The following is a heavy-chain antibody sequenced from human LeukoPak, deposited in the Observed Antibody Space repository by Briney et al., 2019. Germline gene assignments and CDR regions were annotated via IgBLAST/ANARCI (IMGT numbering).Heavy chain of an antibody. CDR3: ARGGTPRHYYYYGMDV. CDR2: VFHSGST. CDR1: GASISSYY. V-gene: IGHV4-59*12. J-gene: IGHJ6*02. Sequence: SETLSLTCAVSGASISSYYWSWIRQPPGKGLEWIGYVFHSGSTNYNPSLKSRVTISVDRTKNQFSLKLSSVTAADTAVYYCARGGTPRHYYYYGMDVWGQGTTVTVYS.